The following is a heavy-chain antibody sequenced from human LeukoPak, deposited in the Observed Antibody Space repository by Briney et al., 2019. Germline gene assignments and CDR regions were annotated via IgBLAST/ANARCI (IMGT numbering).Heavy chain of an antibody. V-gene: IGHV3-7*01. CDR1: GFTFSSYW. Sequence: GGSLRLSCAASGFTFSSYWMSWVRQAPGKGLEWVANIKQDGSEKYYVDSVKGRFTISRDNAKNSLYLQMNSLRAEDTAVYYCARGLTAMVFDYYYYMDVWGKGTTVTVSS. CDR2: IKQDGSEK. D-gene: IGHD5-18*01. CDR3: ARGLTAMVFDYYYYMDV. J-gene: IGHJ6*03.